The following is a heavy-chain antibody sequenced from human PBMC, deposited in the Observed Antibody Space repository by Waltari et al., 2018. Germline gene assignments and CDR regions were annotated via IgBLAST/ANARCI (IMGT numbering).Heavy chain of an antibody. CDR1: GFTFSSYA. J-gene: IGHJ4*02. D-gene: IGHD4-17*01. CDR2: ISGSGGST. V-gene: IGHV3-23*04. Sequence: EVQLVESGGGLVQPGGSLRLSCAASGFTFSSYAMSWVRQAPGKGLEWVSAISGSGGSTYSADSVKGRFTISRDNSKNTLYLQMNSLRAEDTAGYYCANVGADYGDYVVAVGYWGQGTLVTVSS. CDR3: ANVGADYGDYVVAVGY.